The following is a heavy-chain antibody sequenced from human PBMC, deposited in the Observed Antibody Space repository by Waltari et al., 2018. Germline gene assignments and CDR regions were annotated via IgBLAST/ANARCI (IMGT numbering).Heavy chain of an antibody. CDR1: GFSLNTNGVG. D-gene: IGHD3-3*01. Sequence: QITLKESGPTLVKPTQTLTLTCTFSGFSLNTNGVGVGWIRKPPGKALEWLALIYWNDEKRYSPSLQSRLTITKDTSKNQVVLTLTNMDPVDTATYFCARRGWSGLDWFDRWGQGILVTVSS. CDR3: ARRGWSGLDWFDR. J-gene: IGHJ5*02. CDR2: IYWNDEK. V-gene: IGHV2-5*01.